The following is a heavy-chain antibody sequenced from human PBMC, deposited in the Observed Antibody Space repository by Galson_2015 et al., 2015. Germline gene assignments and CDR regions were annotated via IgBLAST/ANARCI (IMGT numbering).Heavy chain of an antibody. CDR2: ISWDGGST. D-gene: IGHD4-17*01. Sequence: SLRLSCAASGFTFDDYPMHWVRQAPGKGLEWVSLISWDGGSTYYADSVKGRFTISRDNSKNSLYLQMNSLRTEDTALYYCAKDIGYDYGDLSGMDVWGQGTTVTVSS. CDR1: GFTFDDYP. CDR3: AKDIGYDYGDLSGMDV. J-gene: IGHJ6*02. V-gene: IGHV3-43*01.